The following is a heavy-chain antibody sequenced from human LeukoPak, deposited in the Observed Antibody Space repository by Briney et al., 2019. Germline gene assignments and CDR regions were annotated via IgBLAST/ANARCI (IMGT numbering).Heavy chain of an antibody. V-gene: IGHV4-39*01. CDR1: GGSISSSSYY. CDR3: ARLEMGYDSRGYYYSFDY. D-gene: IGHD3-22*01. CDR2: IYYSGST. J-gene: IGHJ4*02. Sequence: PSETLSLTCTVSGGSISSSSYYWGWIRQPPGKGLEWIGSIYYSGSTYYNPSLKSRVTISVDTSKNQFSLKLSSVTAADTAVYYCARLEMGYDSRGYYYSFDYGGKETLFPVP.